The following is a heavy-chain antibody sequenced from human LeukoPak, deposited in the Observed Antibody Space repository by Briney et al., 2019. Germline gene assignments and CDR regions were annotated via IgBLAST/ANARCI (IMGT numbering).Heavy chain of an antibody. CDR2: IWYDGSNK. CDR3: ARERRYCTNGVCYNFDY. D-gene: IGHD2-8*01. Sequence: GRSLRLSCAASGFTFSSYGMHWVRQAPGKGLEWVAVIWYDGSNKYYADSVKGRFTISRDNSKNTLYLQMNSLRAEDTAVYYCARERRYCTNGVCYNFDYWGQGTPVTVSS. V-gene: IGHV3-33*01. J-gene: IGHJ4*02. CDR1: GFTFSSYG.